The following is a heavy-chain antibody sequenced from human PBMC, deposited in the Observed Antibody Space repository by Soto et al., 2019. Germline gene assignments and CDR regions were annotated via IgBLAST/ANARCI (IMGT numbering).Heavy chain of an antibody. CDR3: ARDQGGDIDY. Sequence: QVQLVESGGGVVQPGRSLRLSCAASGFTFSSYAMHWVRQAPGKGLEWVAIISYDGSNKYYADSVKGRFTISRDNSKNTVYRQKNSLGAEDTAVYYCARDQGGDIDYLGQGTLVTVSS. J-gene: IGHJ4*02. CDR1: GFTFSSYA. CDR2: ISYDGSNK. D-gene: IGHD3-16*01. V-gene: IGHV3-30-3*01.